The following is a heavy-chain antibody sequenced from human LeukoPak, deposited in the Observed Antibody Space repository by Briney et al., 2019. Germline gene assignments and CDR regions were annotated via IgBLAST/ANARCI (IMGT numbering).Heavy chain of an antibody. D-gene: IGHD4-11*01. J-gene: IGHJ1*01. CDR3: ARGRASNYVAEYFQH. V-gene: IGHV1-18*01. Sequence: ASVKVSCKASGYTLTSYGTSWVRQAPGQGLEWMGWISAYNGNTNYAQKLQGRVTMTTDTSTSTAYMELRSLRSDDTAVYYCARGRASNYVAEYFQHWGQGTLVTVSS. CDR1: GYTLTSYG. CDR2: ISAYNGNT.